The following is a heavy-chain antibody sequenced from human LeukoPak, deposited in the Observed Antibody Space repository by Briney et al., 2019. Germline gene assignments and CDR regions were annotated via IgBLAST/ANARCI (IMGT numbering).Heavy chain of an antibody. D-gene: IGHD6-13*01. Sequence: PGGTLRLSCAASGFTFSSYGMSWVRQAPGKGLEWVSAISGSGGSTYYADSVKGRFTISRDNSKNTLYLQMNSLRAEDTAVYYCAKDREIADYYYYYMDVWGKGTTVTISS. V-gene: IGHV3-23*01. CDR2: ISGSGGST. J-gene: IGHJ6*03. CDR3: AKDREIADYYYYYMDV. CDR1: GFTFSSYG.